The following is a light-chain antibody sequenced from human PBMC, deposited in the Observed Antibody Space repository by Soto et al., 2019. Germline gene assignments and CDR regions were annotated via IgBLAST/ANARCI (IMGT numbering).Light chain of an antibody. CDR3: QQVNSYPFA. CDR2: AAS. Sequence: DIQLTQSPSFLSASVGDRVTITCRASQGISSYLAWYQQKPGKAPKLLIYAASTLQSGVASRFSGSGSGTEFTLTITSLQPEDFATYYCQQVNSYPFAFGPGTKVDIK. CDR1: QGISSY. V-gene: IGKV1-9*01. J-gene: IGKJ3*01.